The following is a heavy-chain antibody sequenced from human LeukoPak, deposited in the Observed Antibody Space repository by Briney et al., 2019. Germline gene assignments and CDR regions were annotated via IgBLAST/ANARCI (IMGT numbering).Heavy chain of an antibody. CDR1: GVTVSDAY. J-gene: IGHJ6*02. Sequence: PGGSLRLSCAASGVTVSDAYMSWVRQAPGTGQEWIGRIKSDRAGGTADYATSLIGRFIISRKDSENTLYLEMNSLKIEDTAVYYCTLDPPFVGMHVGGHGTTVSVSS. CDR3: TLDPPFVGMHV. D-gene: IGHD3-10*01. V-gene: IGHV3-15*01. CDR2: IKSDRAGGTA.